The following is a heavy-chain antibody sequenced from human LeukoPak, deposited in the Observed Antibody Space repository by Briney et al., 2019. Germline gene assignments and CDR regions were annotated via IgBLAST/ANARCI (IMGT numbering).Heavy chain of an antibody. J-gene: IGHJ5*02. CDR2: INTDGSST. CDR3: ARYRIVVVPAAGGLFNWFDP. D-gene: IGHD2-2*01. V-gene: IGHV3-74*01. CDR1: GFTLSSYW. Sequence: GGSLRLSCAASGFTLSSYWMNWVRQAPGKGLVWVSRINTDGSSTSYADSVKGRFTISRDNAKNTLYLQMNSLRAEDTAVYYCARYRIVVVPAAGGLFNWFDPWGQGTLVTVSS.